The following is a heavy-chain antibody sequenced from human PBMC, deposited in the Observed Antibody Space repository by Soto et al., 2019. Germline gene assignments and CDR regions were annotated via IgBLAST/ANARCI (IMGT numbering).Heavy chain of an antibody. CDR1: GYTFTGYY. V-gene: IGHV1-18*01. CDR2: ISAYNGNT. D-gene: IGHD1-26*01. J-gene: IGHJ4*02. Sequence: ASVKVSCKASGYTFTGYYMHWVRQAHGQGLEWMGWISAYNGNTNYAQKLQGRVTMTTDTSTSTAYMELRSLRSDDTAVYYCARIGGSYYPIPFDYWGQGTLVTVSS. CDR3: ARIGGSYYPIPFDY.